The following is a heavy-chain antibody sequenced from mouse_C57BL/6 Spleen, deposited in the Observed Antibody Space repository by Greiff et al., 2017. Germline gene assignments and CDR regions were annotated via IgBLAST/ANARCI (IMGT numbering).Heavy chain of an antibody. J-gene: IGHJ3*01. V-gene: IGHV1-26*01. CDR1: GYTFTVYY. D-gene: IGHD3-2*02. Sequence: VQLQQSGPELVKPGASVKISCKASGYTFTVYYLNWVKQSHGKSLEWLGDINPNNGGTSYNQKFKGKATLTVDTTSSTAYMELRSLTSEDSAVYYCARGRLWLAYWGQGTLVTVSA. CDR3: ARGRLWLAY. CDR2: INPNNGGT.